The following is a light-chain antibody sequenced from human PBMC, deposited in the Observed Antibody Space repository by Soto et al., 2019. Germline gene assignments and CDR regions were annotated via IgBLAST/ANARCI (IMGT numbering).Light chain of an antibody. CDR3: QQYNSYLLT. Sequence: DIQMTQSPSTLSASVGDRVTITCRASQSISSWLAWYQQKPGKAPKLLIYKAYSLESGVPSRFSGSGSGTEFTLTISSLHPDDFATYYCQQYNSYLLTFGGGTKVEIK. CDR2: KAY. CDR1: QSISSW. J-gene: IGKJ4*01. V-gene: IGKV1-5*03.